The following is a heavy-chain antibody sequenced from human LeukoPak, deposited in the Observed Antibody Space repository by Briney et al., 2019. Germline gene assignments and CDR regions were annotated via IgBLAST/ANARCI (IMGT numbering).Heavy chain of an antibody. J-gene: IGHJ6*02. V-gene: IGHV1-18*04. CDR2: ISAYNGNT. D-gene: IGHD3-3*01. CDR3: AGKPLPFLEVLSPRYYYYGMDV. Sequence: GASVKVSCKASGYTXTGXYMHWVRQAPGXXXXXXGWISAYNGNTKYAKKLQGRVTMTTDTSTSTAYMELRSLRSDDTAVYYRAGKPLPFLEVLSPRYYYYGMDVWGQGTTVTVSS. CDR1: GYTXTGXY.